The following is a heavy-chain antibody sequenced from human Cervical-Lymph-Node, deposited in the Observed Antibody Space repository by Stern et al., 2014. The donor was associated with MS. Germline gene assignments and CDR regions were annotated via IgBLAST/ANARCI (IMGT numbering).Heavy chain of an antibody. CDR1: GYTFTDFD. V-gene: IGHV1-8*02. J-gene: IGHJ5*02. CDR3: TRVYPWEPNWFDP. CDR2: MNPSTGNT. Sequence: VQLLESGAEVKKPGASLKVSCKASGYTFTDFDINWVRQATGQGLEWMGWMNPSTGNTGYAQKFQGRVAMTRNTSISTAYMELTSLRSEDTAVYYCTRVYPWEPNWFDPWGQGTQVTVSS. D-gene: IGHD1-26*01.